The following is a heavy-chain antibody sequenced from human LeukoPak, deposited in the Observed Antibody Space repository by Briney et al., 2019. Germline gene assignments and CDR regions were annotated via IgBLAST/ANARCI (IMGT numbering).Heavy chain of an antibody. J-gene: IGHJ4*02. Sequence: GESLKISCKGSGYSFTTYWIGWVRQMPGKGLEWMGIIHPADSDTRYSPSFQGQVTISADKSISTAYLQWSSLKASDTAMYYCARLRQQLNERYFDYWGQGTLVTVSS. CDR1: GYSFTTYW. V-gene: IGHV5-51*01. CDR3: ARLRQQLNERYFDY. D-gene: IGHD6-13*01. CDR2: IHPADSDT.